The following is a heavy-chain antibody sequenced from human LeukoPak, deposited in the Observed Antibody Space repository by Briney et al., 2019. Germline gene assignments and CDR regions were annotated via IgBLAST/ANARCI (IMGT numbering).Heavy chain of an antibody. CDR2: INPNSGGT. CDR3: AREGERTVVVVPAAMHY. CDR1: GYTFTGYY. J-gene: IGHJ4*02. D-gene: IGHD2-2*01. V-gene: IGHV1-2*02. Sequence: GASVKVSCKASGYTFTGYYMHWVRQAPGQRLEWMGWINPNSGGTNYAQKFQGRVTMTRDTSIGTAYMELSRLRSDDTAVYYCAREGERTVVVVPAAMHYWGQGTLVTVSS.